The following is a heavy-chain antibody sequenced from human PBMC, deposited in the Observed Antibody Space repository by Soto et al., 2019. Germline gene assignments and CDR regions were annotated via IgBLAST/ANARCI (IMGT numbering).Heavy chain of an antibody. CDR2: IYYSGST. V-gene: IGHV4-59*12. J-gene: IGHJ6*03. D-gene: IGHD2-21*01. CDR3: GRGGISLWANFNNMGV. Sequence: PSETPSLTCTVSGGSISSYYWSWIRQPPGKGLEWIGYIYYSGSTNYNPSLKSRVTMSVDTSKNQFSLTLNSVTAADTATYYCGRGGISLWANFNNMGVGDRGTRVT. CDR1: GGSISSYY.